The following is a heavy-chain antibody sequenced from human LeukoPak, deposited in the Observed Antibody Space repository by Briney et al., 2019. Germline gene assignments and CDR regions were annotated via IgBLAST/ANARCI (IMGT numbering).Heavy chain of an antibody. CDR3: AEVGKHDAFDI. V-gene: IGHV3-30*18. CDR1: GFTFSSYG. Sequence: PGGSLRLSCAASGFTFSSYGMHWVRQAPGKGLEWVAVISYDGSNKYYADSVKGRFTISRDNSKNTLYLQMNSLRAEDTAVYYCAEVGKHDAFDIWGQGTMVTVSS. CDR2: ISYDGSNK. D-gene: IGHD7-27*01. J-gene: IGHJ3*02.